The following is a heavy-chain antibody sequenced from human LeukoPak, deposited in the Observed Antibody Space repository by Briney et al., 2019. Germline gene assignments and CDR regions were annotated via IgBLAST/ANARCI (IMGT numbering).Heavy chain of an antibody. D-gene: IGHD6-13*01. CDR1: GFTFSSYA. Sequence: PGGSLRLSCAASGFTFSSYAMHWVRQAPGKGLEWVAVISYDGSNKYYADSVKGRFTISRDNSKNTLYLQMNSLRAEDTAVYYCARDPGIASLDYWGQGTLVTVSS. J-gene: IGHJ4*02. CDR2: ISYDGSNK. CDR3: ARDPGIASLDY. V-gene: IGHV3-30-3*01.